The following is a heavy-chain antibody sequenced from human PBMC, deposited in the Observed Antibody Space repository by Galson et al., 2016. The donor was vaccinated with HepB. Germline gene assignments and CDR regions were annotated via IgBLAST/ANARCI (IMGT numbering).Heavy chain of an antibody. CDR2: VYHDGSP. J-gene: IGHJ4*02. Sequence: SETLSLTCTVSGGSISTKNWWSWVRQPPGKGLEWIGEVYHDGSPNYNPSLKSRLTISVDKSKNQFSLKLTSVTAADTAVYYCARTPLRERFLNYYFDYWGQGLLVTVSS. D-gene: IGHD3-10*01. V-gene: IGHV4-4*02. CDR3: ARTPLRERFLNYYFDY. CDR1: GGSISTKNW.